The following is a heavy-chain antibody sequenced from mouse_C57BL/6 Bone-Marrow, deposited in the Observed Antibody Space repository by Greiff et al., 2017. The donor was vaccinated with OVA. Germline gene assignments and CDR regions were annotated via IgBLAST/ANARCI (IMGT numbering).Heavy chain of an antibody. J-gene: IGHJ4*01. CDR2: IYPGGGYT. CDR3: ARGHAMDY. Sequence: VQLQESGAELVRPGTSVKMSCKASGYTFTNYWIGWAKQRPGHGLEWIGDIYPGGGYTNYNEKFKGKATLTADKSSSTAYMQFSSLTSEDSAIYYCARGHAMDYWGQGTSVTVSS. CDR1: GYTFTNYW. V-gene: IGHV1-63*01.